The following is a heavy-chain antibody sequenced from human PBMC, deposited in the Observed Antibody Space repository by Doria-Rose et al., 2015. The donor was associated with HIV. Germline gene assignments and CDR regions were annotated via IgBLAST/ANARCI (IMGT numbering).Heavy chain of an antibody. CDR1: GVSLSSPGMG. Sequence: QITSKESGPVLVKPTETLTLTCTVSGVSLSSPGMGVSWIRQPPGKALEWLANIFSDDERSYKTSLKSRLTISRGTSKSQEVLTMTDMDPVDTATYYCARIKSSRWYHKYYFDFWGQGTLVIVSA. V-gene: IGHV2-26*01. J-gene: IGHJ4*02. D-gene: IGHD6-13*01. CDR3: ARIKSSRWYHKYYFDF. CDR2: IFSDDER.